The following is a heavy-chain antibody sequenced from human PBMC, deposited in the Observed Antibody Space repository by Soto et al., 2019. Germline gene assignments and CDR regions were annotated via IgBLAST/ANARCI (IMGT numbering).Heavy chain of an antibody. Sequence: QVQLQESGPGLVKPSGTLSLTCAVSGGSISSSNWWSWVRQPPGKGLEWIGEIYHSGSTNYNPSLKSRVTISVDQSKNQYSLKLSSVTAADTAVYYCARDLEDDGDYLPGTWFDPWGQGTLVTLSS. D-gene: IGHD4-17*01. CDR1: GGSISSSNW. J-gene: IGHJ5*02. CDR3: ARDLEDDGDYLPGTWFDP. V-gene: IGHV4-4*02. CDR2: IYHSGST.